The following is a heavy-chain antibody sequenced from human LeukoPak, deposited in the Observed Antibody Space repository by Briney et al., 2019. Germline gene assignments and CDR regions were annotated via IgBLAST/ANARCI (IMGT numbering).Heavy chain of an antibody. V-gene: IGHV3-30*03. J-gene: IGHJ4*02. CDR1: GFTFSSYG. Sequence: PGGSLRLSCAASGFTFSSYGMHWVRQAPGKGLEWVAVISHDGSNKYYADSVKGRFTISRDNAKNSLYLQMNSLRAEDTAVYYCASSVAATLAGSGGVMDYWGQGTLVTVSS. CDR3: ASSVAATLAGSGGVMDY. CDR2: ISHDGSNK. D-gene: IGHD2-15*01.